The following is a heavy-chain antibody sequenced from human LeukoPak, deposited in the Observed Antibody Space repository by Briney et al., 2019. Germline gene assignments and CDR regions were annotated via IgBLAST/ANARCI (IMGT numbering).Heavy chain of an antibody. Sequence: GGSLRLSCAASGFTFSNYGMHWVRQAQGKGLEWVAFIRYDGSNKYYADSVKGRFTISRDNSKNTPYLQMNSLRAEDTAVYYCAKNSPVGDSSGYYPASFNYWGQGTLVTVSS. J-gene: IGHJ4*02. D-gene: IGHD3-22*01. CDR3: AKNSPVGDSSGYYPASFNY. CDR2: IRYDGSNK. V-gene: IGHV3-30*02. CDR1: GFTFSNYG.